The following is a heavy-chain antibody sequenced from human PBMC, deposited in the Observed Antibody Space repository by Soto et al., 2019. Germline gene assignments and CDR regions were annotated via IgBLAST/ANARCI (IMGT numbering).Heavy chain of an antibody. CDR3: ASGFGRSPFDF. CDR1: GGSRSSRDSY. D-gene: IGHD3-16*01. J-gene: IGHJ4*02. CDR2: FHYSGST. V-gene: IGHV4-39*01. Sequence: KPSETLSLTCTVSGGSRSSRDSYWGWILHPPGKGLEWIGSFHYSGSTYYNPSLKSRVTISVETSTSQLSLRVTSVTAADTAVYFCASGFGRSPFDFWGQGPRVTVFS.